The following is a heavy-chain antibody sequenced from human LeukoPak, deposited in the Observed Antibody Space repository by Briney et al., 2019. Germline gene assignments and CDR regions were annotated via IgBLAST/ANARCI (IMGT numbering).Heavy chain of an antibody. Sequence: GGSLRLSCAAYGLTFNTYWMNWVRQAPGKGLEWVANTSPDGNEKYYADFVKGRFSIFRDNARNSLYLQMNSLRAEDTAIYYCARVDAALDYWGQGTLVTVSS. CDR2: TSPDGNEK. V-gene: IGHV3-7*01. D-gene: IGHD6-6*01. J-gene: IGHJ4*02. CDR1: GLTFNTYW. CDR3: ARVDAALDY.